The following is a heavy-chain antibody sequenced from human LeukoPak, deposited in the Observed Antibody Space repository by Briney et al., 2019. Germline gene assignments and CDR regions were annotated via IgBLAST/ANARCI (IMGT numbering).Heavy chain of an antibody. CDR3: ASGSLVAGTALCDY. CDR1: GGSISSYY. J-gene: IGHJ4*02. V-gene: IGHV4-59*01. D-gene: IGHD6-19*01. CDR2: IYYSGST. Sequence: SETLSLTCTVSGGSISSYYWSWIRQPPGKGLEWIGYIYYSGSTNYNPSLKSRVNISVDTSKNQFSLKLSSVTAADTAVYYCASGSLVAGTALCDYWGQGTLVTVSS.